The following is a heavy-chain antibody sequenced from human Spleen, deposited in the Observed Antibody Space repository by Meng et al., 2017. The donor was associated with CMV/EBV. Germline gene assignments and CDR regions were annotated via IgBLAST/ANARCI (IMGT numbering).Heavy chain of an antibody. D-gene: IGHD3-10*01. CDR1: ACSVNNHSYL. CDR2: IYYSGYT. CDR3: AGMDYYGSGIGN. V-gene: IGHV4-61*01. Sequence: SVSACSVNNHSYLWTWIRQPPGKVLEWIGHIYYSGYTNYIPSLTRRVTISVDTSKSQFSLRLASVTAADTAVYYCAGMDYYGSGIGNWGQGTLVTVSS. J-gene: IGHJ4*02.